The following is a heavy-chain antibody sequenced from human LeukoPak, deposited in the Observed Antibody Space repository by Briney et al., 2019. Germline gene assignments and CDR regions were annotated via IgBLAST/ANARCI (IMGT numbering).Heavy chain of an antibody. CDR2: IYYSGST. V-gene: IGHV4-39*02. CDR3: ARDPSALGSGSYYFDY. Sequence: SETLSLTYTVSGGSISSSSYYWGWIRQPPGKGLEWIGSIYYSGSTYYNPSLKSRVTISVDTSKNQFSLKLSSVTATDTAVYYCARDPSALGSGSYYFDYWGQGTLVTVSS. D-gene: IGHD1-26*01. J-gene: IGHJ4*02. CDR1: GGSISSSSYY.